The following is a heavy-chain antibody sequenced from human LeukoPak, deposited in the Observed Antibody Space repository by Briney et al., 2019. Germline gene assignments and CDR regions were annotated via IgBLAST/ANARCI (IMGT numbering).Heavy chain of an antibody. Sequence: SETLSLTCTVSGVSTNTYYASWIRQAPGKGLEFIGFIYNGGNTNYNPSLKSRATISVDTSNNQFSLRLTSVTAADTAMYYCAAGPWELDFWGQGTLVTVSS. CDR1: GVSTNTYY. CDR2: IYNGGNT. J-gene: IGHJ4*02. D-gene: IGHD1-26*01. V-gene: IGHV4-4*09. CDR3: AAGPWELDF.